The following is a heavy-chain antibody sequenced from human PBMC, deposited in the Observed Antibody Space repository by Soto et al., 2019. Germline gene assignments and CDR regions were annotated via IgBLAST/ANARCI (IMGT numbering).Heavy chain of an antibody. CDR1: GFTFDDYA. CDR2: ISWNSGSI. Sequence: GGSLRLSCAASGFTFDDYAMHWVRQAPGKGLEWVSGISWNSGSIGYADSVKGRFTISRDNAKNSLYLQMNSLRAEDTALYYCAKDIASFLGMVRGVIVAFDIWGQGTMVTVSS. D-gene: IGHD3-10*01. CDR3: AKDIASFLGMVRGVIVAFDI. J-gene: IGHJ3*02. V-gene: IGHV3-9*01.